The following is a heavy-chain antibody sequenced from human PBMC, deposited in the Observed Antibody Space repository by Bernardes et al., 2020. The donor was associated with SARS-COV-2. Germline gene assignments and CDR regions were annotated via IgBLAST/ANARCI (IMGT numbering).Heavy chain of an antibody. J-gene: IGHJ5*02. Sequence: SETLSLTCTVSGGSISSHQWNWIRQSPGRGLEWIANVDYSGTTLYNPALASRATISVDTSRNQFSLKLSSVTAADTATYYCARRINVGTPSPDQNNWFDPWGQGTLVTVSS. CDR3: ARRINVGTPSPDQNNWFDP. D-gene: IGHD3-10*01. CDR2: VDYSGTT. CDR1: GGSISSHQ. V-gene: IGHV4-59*08.